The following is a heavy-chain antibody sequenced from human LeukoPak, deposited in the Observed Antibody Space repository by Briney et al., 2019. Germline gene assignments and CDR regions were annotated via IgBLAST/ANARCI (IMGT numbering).Heavy chain of an antibody. CDR3: AKGSYHCTSSSCPQYCYYMDV. Sequence: GGSLRLSCAASGFTFSVYGMHWVRQAPGKGLEGVAFIRYDGTEKYYADSVKGRFTISRDNSKNTLYLQMNSLRAEDTAVYYCAKGSYHCTSSSCPQYCYYMDVWGKGTTVTVSS. CDR1: GFTFSVYG. D-gene: IGHD2-2*01. V-gene: IGHV3-30*02. J-gene: IGHJ6*03. CDR2: IRYDGTEK.